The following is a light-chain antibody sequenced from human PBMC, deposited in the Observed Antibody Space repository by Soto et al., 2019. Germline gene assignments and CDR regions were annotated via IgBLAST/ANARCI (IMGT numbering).Light chain of an antibody. CDR1: QSVSSY. Sequence: EIVLTQSPATLSLSPGERATLSCRASQSVSSYLAWYQQKPGQAPRLLIYDASNRATGIPARFSGSWSGTDFTLTISSLEPEDFAVYYCQQRSNWWTFGQGTKV. J-gene: IGKJ1*01. CDR3: QQRSNWWT. CDR2: DAS. V-gene: IGKV3-11*01.